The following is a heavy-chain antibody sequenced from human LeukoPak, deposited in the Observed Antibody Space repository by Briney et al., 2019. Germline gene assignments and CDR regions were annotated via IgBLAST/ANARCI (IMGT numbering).Heavy chain of an antibody. D-gene: IGHD1-26*01. CDR1: GGSIRSGDYY. CDR2: VFHSGST. J-gene: IGHJ4*02. CDR3: ARGVVGAPGDFDY. Sequence: SETLSLTCAVSGGSIRSGDYYWSWIRQPPGKGLEWIGYVFHSGSTYYNPSLKSRVTISVDTSKNQFSLMLTSVTAADTAVYYCARGVVGAPGDFDYWGQGILVTVSS. V-gene: IGHV4-30-4*08.